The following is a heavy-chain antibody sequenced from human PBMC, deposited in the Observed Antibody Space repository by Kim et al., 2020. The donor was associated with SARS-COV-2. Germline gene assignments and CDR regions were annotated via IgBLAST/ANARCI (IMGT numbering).Heavy chain of an antibody. Sequence: SETLSLTCTVSGGSVSSGSYYWSWIRQPPGKGLEWIGYIYYSGSTNYNPSLKSRVTISVDTSKNQFSLKLSSVTAADTAVYYCARVRWGELLGYFDYWGQGTLVTVSS. V-gene: IGHV4-61*01. CDR3: ARVRWGELLGYFDY. CDR2: IYYSGST. CDR1: GGSVSSGSYY. J-gene: IGHJ4*02. D-gene: IGHD1-26*01.